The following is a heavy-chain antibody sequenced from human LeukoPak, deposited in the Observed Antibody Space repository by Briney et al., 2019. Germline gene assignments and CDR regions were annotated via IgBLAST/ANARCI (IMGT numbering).Heavy chain of an antibody. CDR2: ITGSGDST. CDR1: GFIFSTYA. D-gene: IGHD1-26*01. CDR3: AKENPVGGTNCFDY. Sequence: GGSLRLSCAASGFIFSTYAMSWVRQAPGKGLEWVSAITGSGDSTYYADSVKGRFTISRDNSKNTLSLQMNSLRAEDTAVYYCAKENPVGGTNCFDYWGQGTLVTVPS. V-gene: IGHV3-23*01. J-gene: IGHJ4*02.